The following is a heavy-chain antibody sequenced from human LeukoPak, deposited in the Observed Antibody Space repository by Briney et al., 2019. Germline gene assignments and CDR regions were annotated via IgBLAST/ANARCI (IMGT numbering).Heavy chain of an antibody. J-gene: IGHJ4*02. CDR3: ARENGYKYDY. V-gene: IGHV4-59*01. Sequence: SETPSLTCTVSGGSISSYYWSWIRQPPGKGLEWIGSIYHSGSTNYNPSLKSQVTISVDTSKNQFSLKLRSVTAADPAVYYCARENGYKYDYWGQGTLVTVSS. CDR2: IYHSGST. CDR1: GGSISSYY. D-gene: IGHD5-24*01.